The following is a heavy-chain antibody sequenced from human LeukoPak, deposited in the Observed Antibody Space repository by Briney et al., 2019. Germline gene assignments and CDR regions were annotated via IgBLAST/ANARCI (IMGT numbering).Heavy chain of an antibody. V-gene: IGHV1-2*02. CDR1: GYTFTGYY. J-gene: IGHJ3*02. CDR3: ARDERWGDYGDYRGAFDI. Sequence: ASVKVSCKASGYTFTGYYMHWVRQAPGQGLEWMGWINPNSSGTNYAQKFQGRVTMTRDTSISTAYMELRSLRSDDTAVYYCARDERWGDYGDYRGAFDIWGQGTMVTVSS. D-gene: IGHD4-17*01. CDR2: INPNSSGT.